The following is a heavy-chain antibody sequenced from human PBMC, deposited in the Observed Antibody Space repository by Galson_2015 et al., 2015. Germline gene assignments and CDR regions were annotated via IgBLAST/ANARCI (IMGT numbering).Heavy chain of an antibody. J-gene: IGHJ6*02. CDR3: SRAPMVATSQDFYYYGLDA. V-gene: IGHV1-69*13. Sequence: VKVSCKASGGSFTNYAISWVRQAPGQGLEWVGGVIPVFGTPNYAQKFQGRVTITADESTSTVYMEVSRLRSEDTAVYYCSRAPMVATSQDFYYYGLDAWGQGTTVTVSS. D-gene: IGHD5-12*01. CDR2: VIPVFGTP. CDR1: GGSFTNYA.